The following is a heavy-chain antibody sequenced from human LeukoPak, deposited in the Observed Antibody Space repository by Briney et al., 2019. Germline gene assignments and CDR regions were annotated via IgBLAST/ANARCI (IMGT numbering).Heavy chain of an antibody. CDR1: GFTFSSYS. D-gene: IGHD1-26*01. Sequence: GGSLRLSCAASGFTFSSYSMNWVRQAPGKGLEWVSSISSSSSYIYYADSVKGRFTISRDNAKNSLYLQMNSLRAEDTAVYCCARDGSVGADAFDIWGQGTMVTVSS. J-gene: IGHJ3*02. V-gene: IGHV3-21*01. CDR3: ARDGSVGADAFDI. CDR2: ISSSSSYI.